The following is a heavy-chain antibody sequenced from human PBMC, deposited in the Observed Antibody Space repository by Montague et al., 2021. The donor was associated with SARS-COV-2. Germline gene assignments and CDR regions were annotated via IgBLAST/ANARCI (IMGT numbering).Heavy chain of an antibody. CDR3: ARVQGIMITFGGVIVIAGPMDV. Sequence: TRSLTCTVSGGSISSGGYYWSWIRQHPGKGLEWIGYIYYSGSTYYNPSLKSRVTISVDTSKNQFSLKLSSVTAADAAVYYCARVQGIMITFGGVIVIAGPMDVWGKGTTVTVSS. CDR1: GGSISSGGYY. CDR2: IYYSGST. D-gene: IGHD3-16*02. J-gene: IGHJ6*03. V-gene: IGHV4-31*03.